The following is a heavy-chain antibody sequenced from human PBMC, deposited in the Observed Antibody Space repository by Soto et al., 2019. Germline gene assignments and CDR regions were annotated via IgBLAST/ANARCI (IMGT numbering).Heavy chain of an antibody. J-gene: IGHJ5*02. Sequence: ASVKVSCKASGYTFTNYAMHWVRQAPGQSLEWMGWISTGDGDTRYSQNFQDRLTITRETSASTVYMDLSSLRSEDTAMYYCAREVRSAGEDRWGQGTLVTVSS. CDR1: GYTFTNYA. D-gene: IGHD6-19*01. CDR2: ISTGDGDT. V-gene: IGHV1-3*04. CDR3: AREVRSAGEDR.